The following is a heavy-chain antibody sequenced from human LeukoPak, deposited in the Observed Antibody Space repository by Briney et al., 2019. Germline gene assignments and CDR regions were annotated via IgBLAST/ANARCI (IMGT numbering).Heavy chain of an antibody. V-gene: IGHV4-4*02. D-gene: IGHD1-26*01. CDR3: ARESSYSGSFPDY. J-gene: IGHJ4*02. CDR1: GGSISSSNW. CDR2: IYHSGST. Sequence: SGTLSLTCAVSGGSISSSNWWSWVRQPPGKGLEWIGEIYHSGSTNYNPSLKSRVTISVDKSKNQFSLKLSSVTAADTAVYYCARESSYSGSFPDYWGQGTLVTVSS.